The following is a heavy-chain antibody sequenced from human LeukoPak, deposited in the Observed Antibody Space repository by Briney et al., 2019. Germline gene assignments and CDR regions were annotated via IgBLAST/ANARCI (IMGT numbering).Heavy chain of an antibody. D-gene: IGHD4-17*01. Sequence: GGSLRLSCAASGFTFSSFAMTWVRQAPGKGLEWVSGISGSGDNTYYADSVRGRFTISRDNAKNLLSLQMNSLRAEDTAVYYCARDPYNGYYGDDYYYYMDVWGKGTTVTISS. V-gene: IGHV3-21*01. CDR3: ARDPYNGYYGDDYYYYMDV. CDR1: GFTFSSFA. CDR2: ISGSGDNT. J-gene: IGHJ6*03.